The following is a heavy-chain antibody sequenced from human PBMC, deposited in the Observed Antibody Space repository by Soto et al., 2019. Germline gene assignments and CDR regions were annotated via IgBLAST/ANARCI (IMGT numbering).Heavy chain of an antibody. CDR1: GFTFSDYY. V-gene: IGHV3-11*01. D-gene: IGHD3-22*01. CDR2: ISSSGSTI. Sequence: GGSLRLSCAASGFTFSDYYMSWIRQAPGKGLEWVSYISSSGSTIYYADSVKGRFTIARDNAKNSLYLQMNSLRAEDTAVYYWARDSYYDSSEVRWFDPWGQGTLVTVSS. CDR3: ARDSYYDSSEVRWFDP. J-gene: IGHJ5*02.